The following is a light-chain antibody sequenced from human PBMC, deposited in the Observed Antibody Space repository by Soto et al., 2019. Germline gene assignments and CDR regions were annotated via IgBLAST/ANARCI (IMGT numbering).Light chain of an antibody. CDR2: GAS. V-gene: IGKV3-20*01. CDR3: QQYNNWPPIT. CDR1: QSVSSNY. Sequence: QSPGTLSLSPGERATLSCRASQSVSSNYLAWYQQKPGQAPRLLIYGASSRATGIPTRFSGSGSGTEFTLTISSLQPEDLAIYDCQQYNNWPPITVGQGTRLEIK. J-gene: IGKJ5*01.